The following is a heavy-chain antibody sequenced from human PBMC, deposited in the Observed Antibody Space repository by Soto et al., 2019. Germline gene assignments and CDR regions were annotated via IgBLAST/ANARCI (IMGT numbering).Heavy chain of an antibody. J-gene: IGHJ6*02. D-gene: IGHD2-2*01. CDR1: GGIFSSYA. Sequence: SVKVSCKASGGIFSSYAISWVRQAPGQGLEWMGGIIPIFGTANYAQKFQGRVTITADESTSTAYMELSSLRSEDTAVYYCARWACSSTSCYLAGMDVWGQGTTVTVSS. V-gene: IGHV1-69*13. CDR3: ARWACSSTSCYLAGMDV. CDR2: IIPIFGTA.